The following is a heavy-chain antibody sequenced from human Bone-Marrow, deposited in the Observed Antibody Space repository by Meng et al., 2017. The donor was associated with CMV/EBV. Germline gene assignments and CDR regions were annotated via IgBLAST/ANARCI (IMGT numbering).Heavy chain of an antibody. CDR3: ASSGDKDYFDY. CDR1: GFTVSSNY. Sequence: GGSLRLSCAASGFTVSSNYMSWVRQAPGKGLEWVSVIYSGGSTYYADSVKGRFTISRDNSKNTLYLQMNSLRAEDTAVYYCASSGDKDYFDYWGQGTLVTVSS. V-gene: IGHV3-53*05. CDR2: IYSGGST. D-gene: IGHD1-26*01. J-gene: IGHJ4*02.